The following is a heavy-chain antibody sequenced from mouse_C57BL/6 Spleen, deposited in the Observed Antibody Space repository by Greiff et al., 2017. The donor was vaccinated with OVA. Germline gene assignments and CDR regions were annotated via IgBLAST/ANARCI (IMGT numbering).Heavy chain of an antibody. CDR2: IDPSDSYT. J-gene: IGHJ2*01. V-gene: IGHV1-69*01. CDR3: ARGGNWVPFDY. CDR1: GYTFTSYW. Sequence: QVQLQQPGAELVMPGASVKLSCKASGYTFTSYWMHWVKQRPGQGLEWIGEIDPSDSYTNYNQKFKGKSTLTVDKSSSTAYMQLSSLTSEDSAVYYCARGGNWVPFDYWGQGTTLTVSS. D-gene: IGHD4-1*01.